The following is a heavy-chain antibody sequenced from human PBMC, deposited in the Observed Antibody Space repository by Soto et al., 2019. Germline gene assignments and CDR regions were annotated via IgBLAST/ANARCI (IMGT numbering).Heavy chain of an antibody. D-gene: IGHD6-13*01. V-gene: IGHV3-33*01. CDR1: WFPFSSYG. CDR3: AREVAAGTYYYYYMDV. CDR2: IWYDGSNK. Sequence: GGSLRLSCAASWFPFSSYGMHWVRQAPGKGLEWVAVIWYDGSNKYYADSVKGRFTISRDNSKNTLYLQMNSLRAEDTAVYCCAREVAAGTYYYYYMDVWGKGT. J-gene: IGHJ6*03.